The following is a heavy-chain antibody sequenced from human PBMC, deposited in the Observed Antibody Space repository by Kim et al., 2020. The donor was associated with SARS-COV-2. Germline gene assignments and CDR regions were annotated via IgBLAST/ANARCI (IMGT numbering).Heavy chain of an antibody. V-gene: IGHV3-23*01. J-gene: IGHJ4*02. CDR3: VIQGQEREFDY. Sequence: GGSLRLSCAASGFTFSTSVMNWVRQAPGKGLHWVSSISGGSTWYADSVKGRFIISGDNSKNTLFLHRNSLRAEDMAVYYCVIQGQEREFDYCGQGTLVTVSS. CDR1: GFTFSTSV. D-gene: IGHD1-1*01. CDR2: ISGGST.